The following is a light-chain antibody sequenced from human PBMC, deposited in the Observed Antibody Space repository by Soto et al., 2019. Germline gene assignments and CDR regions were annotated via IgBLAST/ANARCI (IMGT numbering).Light chain of an antibody. CDR3: QHYSNWPLT. CDR2: GAS. CDR1: QSVSSN. J-gene: IGKJ5*01. V-gene: IGKV3D-15*01. Sequence: TKSPVTLSVSPGDRATLSRRASQSVSSNLAWHQQRPGQAPRLLIYGASTRATGVPASCSGGGGRKEFTLTITIQQYEDFTVYWYQHYSNWPLTFGQGTRVDIK.